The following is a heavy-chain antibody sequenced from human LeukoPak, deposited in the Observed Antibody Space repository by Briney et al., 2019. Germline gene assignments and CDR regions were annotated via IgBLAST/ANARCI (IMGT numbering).Heavy chain of an antibody. V-gene: IGHV4-59*01. CDR1: GGSISSYY. Sequence: PSETLSLTCTVSGGSISSYYLSWIRQPPGKGLEWIGYNYYSGSTNYNPSLKSRVTISVDTSKNQFSLKLSSVTAADTAVYYCARGSGYSYGYDAFDIWGQGTMVTVSS. CDR2: NYYSGST. J-gene: IGHJ3*02. D-gene: IGHD5-18*01. CDR3: ARGSGYSYGYDAFDI.